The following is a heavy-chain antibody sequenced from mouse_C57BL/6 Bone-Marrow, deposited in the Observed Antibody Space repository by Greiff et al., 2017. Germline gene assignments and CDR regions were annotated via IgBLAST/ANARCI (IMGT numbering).Heavy chain of an antibody. CDR2: IYARSGNT. Sequence: VQLQQSGAELARPGASVKLSCKASGYTFTSYGISWVKQRTGQGLEWIGEIYARSGNTYYNEKFKGKATLTADKSSSTAYMELRSLTYEDSAVYFWAREGVTTVVSPSYWYFDVGGTGTTVTVSS. CDR3: AREGVTTVVSPSYWYFDV. D-gene: IGHD1-1*01. CDR1: GYTFTSYG. V-gene: IGHV1-81*01. J-gene: IGHJ1*03.